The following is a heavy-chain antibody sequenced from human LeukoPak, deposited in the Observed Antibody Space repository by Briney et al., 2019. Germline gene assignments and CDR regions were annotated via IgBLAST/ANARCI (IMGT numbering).Heavy chain of an antibody. CDR3: AGESGGSERIPSYFGT. J-gene: IGHJ4*02. Sequence: SETLSLTCTVSGGSISSYYWSWIRQPPGKGLEWIGYIYYRGSTNYNPSLKSRVTISGDTSKKQFSLKLSSVTAADTAVFYCAGESGGSERIPSYFGTWGQGNLVTVSS. CDR1: GGSISSYY. D-gene: IGHD1-26*01. V-gene: IGHV4-59*01. CDR2: IYYRGST.